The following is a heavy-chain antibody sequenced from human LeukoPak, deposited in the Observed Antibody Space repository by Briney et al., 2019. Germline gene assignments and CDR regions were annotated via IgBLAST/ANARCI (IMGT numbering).Heavy chain of an antibody. CDR3: AKGFGYSSNWYVSYFDY. V-gene: IGHV3-9*01. CDR2: ISWNSGSI. D-gene: IGHD6-13*01. CDR1: GFTFDDYA. Sequence: GRSLRLSCAASGFTFDDYAMHWVRQAPGKGLEWVSSISWNSGSIGYADSVKGRFTISRDNAKNSLYLQMNSLRAEDTALYYCAKGFGYSSNWYVSYFDYWGQGTLVTVSS. J-gene: IGHJ4*02.